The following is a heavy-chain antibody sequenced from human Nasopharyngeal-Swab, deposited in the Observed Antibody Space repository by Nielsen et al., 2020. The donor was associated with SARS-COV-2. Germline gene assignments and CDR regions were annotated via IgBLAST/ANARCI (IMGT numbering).Heavy chain of an antibody. CDR3: ARGVAAAALEF. V-gene: IGHV3-21*01. Sequence: GESLKISCAASGFTFSSYSMNWVRQAPGKGLEWVSSISSSSSYIYYAESVKGRFTNSRENAKNSLYLQMNSLRSPDKAGFYCARGVAAAALEFWGQGTLVNVSS. CDR2: ISSSSSYI. D-gene: IGHD6-13*01. J-gene: IGHJ4*02. CDR1: GFTFSSYS.